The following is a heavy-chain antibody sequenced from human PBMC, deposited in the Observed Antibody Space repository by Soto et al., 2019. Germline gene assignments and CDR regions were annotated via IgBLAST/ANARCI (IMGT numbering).Heavy chain of an antibody. V-gene: IGHV5-10-1*01. CDR2: IDPSDSYT. Sequence: PGESLTVSCKGAGYSFTSYWISWLRQMPGKGLAWMGRIDPSDSYTNYSPSFQGHVTISADKSISTAYLQWSSLKASDTAMYYCARLRCSGGSCYDYYYYGMDVWGQGTTVTVSS. CDR3: ARLRCSGGSCYDYYYYGMDV. CDR1: GYSFTSYW. J-gene: IGHJ6*02. D-gene: IGHD2-15*01.